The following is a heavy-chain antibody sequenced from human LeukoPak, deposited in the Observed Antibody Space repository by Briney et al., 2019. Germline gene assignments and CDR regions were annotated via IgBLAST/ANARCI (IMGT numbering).Heavy chain of an antibody. CDR3: ARQTFGVLYFDS. D-gene: IGHD3-10*01. V-gene: IGHV4-59*08. CDR1: GGSISSYY. Sequence: PSETLSLTCTVSGGSISSYYWSWIRQPPGKGLEWIGYIYYSGSTNYNPSLKSRVTISVDTSKNQISLKLSSVTATDTAVYYCARQTFGVLYFDSWGQGTLVVVSS. J-gene: IGHJ4*02. CDR2: IYYSGST.